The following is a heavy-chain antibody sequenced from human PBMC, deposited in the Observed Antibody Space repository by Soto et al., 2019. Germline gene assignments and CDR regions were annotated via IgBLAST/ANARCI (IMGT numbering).Heavy chain of an antibody. CDR3: AREKRWLQYFDY. J-gene: IGHJ4*02. CDR1: GGTFSSYA. CDR2: IIPIFGTA. Sequence: SVKVSCKASGGTFSSYAISWVRQAPGQGLEWMGGIIPIFGTANYAQKFQGRVTITADESTSTAYMELSSLRSEDTAVYYCAREKRWLQYFDYWGQGTLVTVSS. V-gene: IGHV1-69*13. D-gene: IGHD5-12*01.